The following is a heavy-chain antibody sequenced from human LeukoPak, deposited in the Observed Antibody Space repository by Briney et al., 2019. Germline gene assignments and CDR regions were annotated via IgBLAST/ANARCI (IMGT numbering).Heavy chain of an antibody. CDR2: INPNSGGT. J-gene: IGHJ6*03. V-gene: IGHV1-2*02. D-gene: IGHD5-18*01. CDR3: ARGYINTKYYYYYMDV. Sequence: ASVKVSCKASGYTFTGYYMHWVRQAPGQGLEWMGWINPNSGGTNYAQKFQGRVTMTRNTSISTAYMELSSLRSEDTAVYYCARGYINTKYYYYYMDVWGKGTTVTISS. CDR1: GYTFTGYY.